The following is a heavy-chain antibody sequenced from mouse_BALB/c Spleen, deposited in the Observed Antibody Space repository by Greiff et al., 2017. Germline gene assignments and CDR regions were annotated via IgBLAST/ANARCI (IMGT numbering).Heavy chain of an antibody. CDR1: GYTFSSYW. V-gene: IGHV1-9*01. D-gene: IGHD2-14*01. CDR2: ILPGSGST. J-gene: IGHJ1*01. Sequence: QVQLQQSGAELMKPGASVKISCKATGYTFSSYWIEWVKQRPGHGLEWIGEILPGSGSTNYNEKFKGKATFTADTSSNTAYMQLSSLTSEDSAVYYCARSRYDWYFDVWGAGTTVTVSS. CDR3: ARSRYDWYFDV.